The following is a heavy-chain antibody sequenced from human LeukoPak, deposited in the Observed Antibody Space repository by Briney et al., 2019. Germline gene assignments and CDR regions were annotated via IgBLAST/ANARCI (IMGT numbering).Heavy chain of an antibody. CDR2: ISGDSYDT. Sequence: ASVKVSCKASGYTFRNYGINWVRQAPGQGLERLGWISGDSYDTKYEQKLQGRVTMTADTSTSTAYMELRSLTSDDTAVYYCARNRTGTFDFWGQGTLVTVSS. CDR3: ARNRTGTFDF. V-gene: IGHV1-18*01. J-gene: IGHJ4*02. CDR1: GYTFRNYG. D-gene: IGHD3-10*01.